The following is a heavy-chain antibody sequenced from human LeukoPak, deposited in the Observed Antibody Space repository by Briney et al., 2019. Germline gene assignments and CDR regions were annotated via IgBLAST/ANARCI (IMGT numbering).Heavy chain of an antibody. CDR2: ISSSSYI. CDR1: GFTFSSYS. D-gene: IGHD3-16*01. J-gene: IGHJ4*02. Sequence: GGSLRLSCAASGFTFSSYSMNWVRQAPGKGLEWVSSISSSSYIYYADSVKGRFTISRDNAKNSLYLQMNSLRAEDTAVYYCARVADYVWGSGFDYWGQGTLVTVSS. V-gene: IGHV3-21*01. CDR3: ARVADYVWGSGFDY.